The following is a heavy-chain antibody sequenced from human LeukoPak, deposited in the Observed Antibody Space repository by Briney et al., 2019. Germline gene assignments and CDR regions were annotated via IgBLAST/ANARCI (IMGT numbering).Heavy chain of an antibody. Sequence: ASVKISCKASGYTFTYYYMHWVRQAPGQGLEWLGLITPSGGSTWYAQKFQGRVTMTRDMSTSTDYMELSSLRSEDTAVYYCAKDTVVVGPGAFDIWGQGTMVTVSS. CDR3: AKDTVVVGPGAFDI. CDR1: GYTFTYYY. J-gene: IGHJ3*02. V-gene: IGHV1-46*01. CDR2: ITPSGGST. D-gene: IGHD2-2*01.